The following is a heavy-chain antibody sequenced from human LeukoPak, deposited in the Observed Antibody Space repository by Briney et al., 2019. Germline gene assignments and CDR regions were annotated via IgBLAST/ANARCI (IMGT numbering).Heavy chain of an antibody. V-gene: IGHV4-31*03. CDR3: ARYGGDYGNWFDP. CDR1: GGSISSGGYY. Sequence: SETLSLTCTVSGGSISSGGYYWSWIRQHPGKGLEWIGYIYYSGSTYYNPSLKSRVTISVDTSKNQFSLKLSSVTAADTAVYYCARYGGDYGNWFDPWGQGTLVTVSS. J-gene: IGHJ5*02. D-gene: IGHD4-17*01. CDR2: IYYSGST.